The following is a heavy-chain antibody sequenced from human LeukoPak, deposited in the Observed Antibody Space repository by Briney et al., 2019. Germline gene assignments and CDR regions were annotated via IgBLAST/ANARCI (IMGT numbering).Heavy chain of an antibody. CDR1: GGSFSGYY. J-gene: IGHJ3*02. Sequence: SETLSLTCAVYGGSFSGYYWSWIRQPPGKGLEWIGEINHSGSTNYNPSLKSRVTISVDTSKNQFSLKLSSVTAADTAVYYCVTGRELLPSDAFDIWGQGTMVTVSS. D-gene: IGHD1-26*01. CDR2: INHSGST. V-gene: IGHV4-34*01. CDR3: VTGRELLPSDAFDI.